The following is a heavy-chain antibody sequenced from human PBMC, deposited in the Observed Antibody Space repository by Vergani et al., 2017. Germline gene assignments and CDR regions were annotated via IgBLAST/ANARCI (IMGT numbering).Heavy chain of an antibody. J-gene: IGHJ4*02. CDR3: ARDTSCGVFDY. V-gene: IGHV3-30-3*01. Sequence: QVQLVESGGGVVQPGRSLRLSCAASGFTFSSYAMQGVRQAPGKGLEWVAVISYDGSNKYYGDSVKGRFTISRDNSKNTLYLQMNSLRAEDTAGYYCARDTSCGVFDYWGQGTLVTGSS. CDR1: GFTFSSYA. D-gene: IGHD2-2*01. CDR2: ISYDGSNK.